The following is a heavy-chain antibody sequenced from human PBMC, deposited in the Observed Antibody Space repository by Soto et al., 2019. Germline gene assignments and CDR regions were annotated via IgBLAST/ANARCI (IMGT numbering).Heavy chain of an antibody. CDR1: GFTFSTYT. CDR2: MGSTGSYI. CDR3: VRPGRPYSYGPAMHFDY. J-gene: IGHJ4*02. D-gene: IGHD5-18*01. Sequence: EVQLVESGGGLVRPGGSLRLSCTASGFTFSTYTMNWVRQAPGKGLEWVSSMGSTGSYIKYADSVKGRFTISRDNAKNSLFLQMSSLGEEDTATDYCVRPGRPYSYGPAMHFDYWGKGILVTVSS. V-gene: IGHV3-21*01.